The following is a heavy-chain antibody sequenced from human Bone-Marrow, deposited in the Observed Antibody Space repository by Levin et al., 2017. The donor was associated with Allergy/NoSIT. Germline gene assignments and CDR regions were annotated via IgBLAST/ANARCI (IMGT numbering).Heavy chain of an antibody. CDR1: GGSISSSSYY. V-gene: IGHV4-39*01. CDR2: IYYSGST. Sequence: SETLSLTCTVSGGSISSSSYYWGWIRQPPGKGLEWIGSIYYSGSTYYNPSLKSRVTISVDTSKNQFSLKLSSVTAADTAVYYCARLVLLWFGESYPFDPWGQGTLVTVSS. J-gene: IGHJ5*02. D-gene: IGHD3-10*01. CDR3: ARLVLLWFGESYPFDP.